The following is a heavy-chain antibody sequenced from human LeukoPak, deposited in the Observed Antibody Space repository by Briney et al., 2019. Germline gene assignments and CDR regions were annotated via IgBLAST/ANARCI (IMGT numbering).Heavy chain of an antibody. J-gene: IGHJ4*02. Sequence: SETLSLTCTVSGGSISSGSYYWSWIRQPAGKGLEWIGRIYTSGSTNYSPSLKSRVTISVDTSKNQFSLKLSSVTAADTAVYYCARGPTYCSSSSCLQGEWGQGTLVTVSS. D-gene: IGHD2-15*01. CDR1: GGSISSGSYY. CDR3: ARGPTYCSSSSCLQGE. CDR2: IYTSGST. V-gene: IGHV4-61*02.